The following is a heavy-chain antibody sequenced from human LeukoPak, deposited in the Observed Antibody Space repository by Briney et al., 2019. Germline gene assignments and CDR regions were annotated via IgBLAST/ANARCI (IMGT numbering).Heavy chain of an antibody. CDR1: GFTFSSYG. J-gene: IGHJ4*02. D-gene: IGHD5-24*01. CDR2: IWYDGSNK. CDR3: AKKMATSPSFDY. V-gene: IGHV3-33*06. Sequence: PGGSLRLSCAASGFTFSSYGMHWVRQAPGKGLEWVAVIWYDGSNKYYADSVKGRFTISRDNSKNTLYLQMNSLRAEDTAVYYCAKKMATSPSFDYWGQGTLVTVSS.